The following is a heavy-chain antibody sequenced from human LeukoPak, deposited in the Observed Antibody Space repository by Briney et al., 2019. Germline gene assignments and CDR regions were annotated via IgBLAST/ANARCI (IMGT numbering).Heavy chain of an antibody. V-gene: IGHV1-8*01. CDR3: ARGWGHYDILTGYYLPYYYYGVDV. J-gene: IGHJ6*02. D-gene: IGHD3-9*01. CDR2: MNPNSGNT. Sequence: ASVKVSCKASGYTFTSYDINWVRQATGQGLEWMGWMNPNSGNTGYAQKFQGRVTMTRNTSISTAYMELSSLRSEDTAVYYCARGWGHYDILTGYYLPYYYYGVDVWGQGTTVTVSS. CDR1: GYTFTSYD.